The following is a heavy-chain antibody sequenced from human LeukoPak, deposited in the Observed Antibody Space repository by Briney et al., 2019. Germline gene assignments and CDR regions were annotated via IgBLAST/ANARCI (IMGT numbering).Heavy chain of an antibody. Sequence: SETLSLTCTVSGASISSHYWCWIRQPPGTGLEWIGDIYYRGSTTYNPSLKSRVSISLDTSRKQFSLNLSSVTAADTAVYYCAKLEVGRFDPWGQGTLVTVSS. V-gene: IGHV4-59*11. CDR1: GASISSHY. J-gene: IGHJ5*02. D-gene: IGHD7-27*01. CDR2: IYYRGST. CDR3: AKLEVGRFDP.